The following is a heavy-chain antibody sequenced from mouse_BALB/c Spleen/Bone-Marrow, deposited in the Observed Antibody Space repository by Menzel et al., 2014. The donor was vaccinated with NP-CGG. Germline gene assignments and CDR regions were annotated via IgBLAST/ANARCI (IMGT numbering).Heavy chain of an antibody. CDR3: AKHGGGYFDY. J-gene: IGHJ2*02. Sequence: VQLVESGPGLVAPSQSLSITCTISGFSLTSYGVHWVRQPPGRGLEWLTVIWNDGSTTYNSALKSRLTISKDNSKSQVFLKMNSLQTDDTGMYYCAKHGGGYFDYWGQGTSLIVSS. CDR1: GFSLTSYG. V-gene: IGHV2-6-1*01. CDR2: IWNDGST.